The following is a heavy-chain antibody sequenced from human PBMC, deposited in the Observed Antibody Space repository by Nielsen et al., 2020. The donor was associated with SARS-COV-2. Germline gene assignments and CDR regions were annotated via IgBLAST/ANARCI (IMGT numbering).Heavy chain of an antibody. CDR1: GGSVSSNDW. CDR2: VSHSGSI. D-gene: IGHD2-2*01. J-gene: IGHJ6*03. Sequence: SETLSLTCAVSGGSVSSNDWWTWVRQSPGKGLEWIGEVSHSGSINYDPSLKSRVTLSMDKSKRQFSLRLTSVFAADTAVYFCARGDLVVVPSPILGLGPFFYYFYLVVWGKGTTVTVSS. V-gene: IGHV4-4*02. CDR3: ARGDLVVVPSPILGLGPFFYYFYLVV.